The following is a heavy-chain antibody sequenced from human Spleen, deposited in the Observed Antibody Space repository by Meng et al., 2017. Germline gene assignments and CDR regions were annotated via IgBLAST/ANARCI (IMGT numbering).Heavy chain of an antibody. CDR3: AGEPGYCSGGSCYGGWFDP. CDR2: INHNGST. D-gene: IGHD2-15*01. V-gene: IGHV4-34*01. J-gene: IGHJ5*02. CDR1: GGSFSGKY. Sequence: QVQLQQWGAGMLKHSETLSTTCAVYGGSFSGKYWSRIRQPPGKGLECIGEINHNGSTDYKPSLQSRVTISVDTSKNLLSRKLTSVTAADTAVYYCAGEPGYCSGGSCYGGWFDPWGQGLLVTVSS.